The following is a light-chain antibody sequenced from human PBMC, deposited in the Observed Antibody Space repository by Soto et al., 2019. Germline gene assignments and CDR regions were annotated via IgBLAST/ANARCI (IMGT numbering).Light chain of an antibody. CDR2: DAS. Sequence: DIQMTQSPSSLSASVGDRVTITCQASQDISNYLNWYQQKPGKAPKLLIYDASNLETGVPSRFSGSGPGTDFTFTISSLQPEDIATYYCQHYDNLPFTFGPGTKVDIK. J-gene: IGKJ3*01. CDR3: QHYDNLPFT. CDR1: QDISNY. V-gene: IGKV1-33*01.